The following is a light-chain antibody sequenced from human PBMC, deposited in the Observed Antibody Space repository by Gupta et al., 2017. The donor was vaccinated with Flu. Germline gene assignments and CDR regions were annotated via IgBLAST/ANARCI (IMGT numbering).Light chain of an antibody. CDR1: QSILYSSNNKNY. CDR3: QHYYSTPHS. Sequence: IMVTQSPDSLAVSVGGGALTNCRSSQSILYSSNNKNYLAWYQQKPGQPPKLLIYWASTRESGVPYRFSGSGSGTDFTLTISSLRPEDVAVYYCQHYYSTPHSFGQGTKLEIK. CDR2: WAS. J-gene: IGKJ2*03. V-gene: IGKV4-1*01.